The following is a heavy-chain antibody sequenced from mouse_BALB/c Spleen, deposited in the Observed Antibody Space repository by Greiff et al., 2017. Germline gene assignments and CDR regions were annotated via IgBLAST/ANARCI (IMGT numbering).Heavy chain of an antibody. J-gene: IGHJ3*01. CDR3: ARWGDFAY. D-gene: IGHD2-13*01. CDR1: GFTFSSFG. Sequence: DVLLVESGGGLVQPGGSRKLSCAASGFTFSSFGMHWVRQAPEKGLEWVAYISSGSSTTYYADTVKGRFTISRDNPKNTLFLQMTSLRSEDTAMYYCARWGDFAYWGQGTLVTVSA. CDR2: ISSGSSTT. V-gene: IGHV5-17*02.